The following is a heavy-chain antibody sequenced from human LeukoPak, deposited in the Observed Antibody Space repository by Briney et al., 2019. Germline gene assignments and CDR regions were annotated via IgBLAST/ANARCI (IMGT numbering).Heavy chain of an antibody. Sequence: PGGSLRLSCAASGFTFSSYDMHWVRQATGKGLEWVSAIGTAGDKYYPGSVKGRFTISRENAKNSLYLQMNSLRAGDTAVYYCARDLAPYDSSGPLGYWGQGTLVTVSS. D-gene: IGHD3-22*01. CDR1: GFTFSSYD. V-gene: IGHV3-13*01. J-gene: IGHJ4*02. CDR2: IGTAGDK. CDR3: ARDLAPYDSSGPLGY.